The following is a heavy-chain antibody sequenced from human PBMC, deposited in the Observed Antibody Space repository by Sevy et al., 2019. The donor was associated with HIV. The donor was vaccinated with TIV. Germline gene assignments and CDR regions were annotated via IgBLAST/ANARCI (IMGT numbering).Heavy chain of an antibody. D-gene: IGHD3-22*01. CDR2: INPNSGGT. CDR1: GYTFTGYY. V-gene: IGHV1-2*06. CDR3: AREALGDSSGYYYGRYYYYYGMDV. J-gene: IGHJ6*02. Sequence: ASVKVSCKASGYTFTGYYMHWVRQAPGQGLEWMGRINPNSGGTNYAQKFQGRVTMTRDTSFSTAYMELSRLRSDDTAVYYCAREALGDSSGYYYGRYYYYYGMDVWGQGTTVTVSS.